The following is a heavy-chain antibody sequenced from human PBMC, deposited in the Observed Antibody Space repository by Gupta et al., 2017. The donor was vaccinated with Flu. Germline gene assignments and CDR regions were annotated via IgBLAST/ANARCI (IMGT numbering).Heavy chain of an antibody. V-gene: IGHV1-69*06. CDR1: GGTFSSSA. D-gene: IGHD6-6*01. CDR3: ARALVAPTKYYYYYGMDV. Sequence: QVQLVQSGAEVHTPGPSVKVSCKASGGTFSSSAISWVRQAPGQGLEWMGGSITIFGTANYAQKCQGRVTITADKSTSTADRELSSLRSEETAVYDCARALVAPTKYYYYYGMDVGGQGTTVTVSS. CDR2: SITIFGTA. J-gene: IGHJ6*02.